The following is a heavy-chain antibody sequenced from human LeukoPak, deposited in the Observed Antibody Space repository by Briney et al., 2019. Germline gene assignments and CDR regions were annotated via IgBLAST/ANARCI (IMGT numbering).Heavy chain of an antibody. CDR1: GFTFSSYA. V-gene: IGHV3-30*04. Sequence: GGSLRLSCAASGFTFSSYAMHWVRQAPGKGLEWVAVISYVGSNKYYADSVKGRFTISRDSSKNTLYLQMNGLRADDTAVYYCARVNDYYYGAGSYLAENYWGQGTLLT. D-gene: IGHD3-10*01. CDR3: ARVNDYYYGAGSYLAENY. CDR2: ISYVGSNK. J-gene: IGHJ4*02.